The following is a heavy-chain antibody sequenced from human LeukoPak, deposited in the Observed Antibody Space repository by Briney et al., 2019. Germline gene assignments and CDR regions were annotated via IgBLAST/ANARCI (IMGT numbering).Heavy chain of an antibody. V-gene: IGHV3-21*01. J-gene: IGHJ3*02. CDR2: ISSSSSYI. D-gene: IGHD6-13*01. CDR3: ARDQQPHDAFDI. Sequence: GGSLRLSCAASAFSLNAYNMNWVRQAPGKGLEWVSSISSSSSYIYYADSVKGRFTISRDNAKNSLYLQMNSLRAEDTAVYYCARDQQPHDAFDIWGQGTMVTVSS. CDR1: AFSLNAYN.